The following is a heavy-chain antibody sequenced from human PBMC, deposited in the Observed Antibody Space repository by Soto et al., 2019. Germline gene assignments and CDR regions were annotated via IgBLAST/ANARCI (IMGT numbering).Heavy chain of an antibody. V-gene: IGHV3-53*05. D-gene: IGHD3-10*01. CDR1: GFTVSSNY. CDR2: IYSGGST. Sequence: XGSLRLACAASGFTVSSNYMSWVRQAPGKGLEWVSVIYSGGSTYFADAVKCRFTISRDNSKNTLYLQMDSLRAEDTAVYYCAGRSGSSDDWARGTLVTVSS. CDR3: AGRSGSSDD. J-gene: IGHJ4*02.